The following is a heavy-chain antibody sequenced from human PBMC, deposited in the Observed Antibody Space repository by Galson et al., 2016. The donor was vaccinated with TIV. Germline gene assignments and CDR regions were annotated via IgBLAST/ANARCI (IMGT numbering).Heavy chain of an antibody. V-gene: IGHV3-33*01. CDR2: VWYNGNNK. CDR3: ARIYNAGYTIDY. CDR1: GFTFNAFG. Sequence: SLRLSCAASGFTFNAFGIHWVRQAPGKGLEWVAVVWYNGNNKYYAESVKGRFTVSRDNSKNTLHLQMNSLRAEDTAVYYCARIYNAGYTIDYWGQGTLVTVSS. J-gene: IGHJ4*02. D-gene: IGHD5-18*01.